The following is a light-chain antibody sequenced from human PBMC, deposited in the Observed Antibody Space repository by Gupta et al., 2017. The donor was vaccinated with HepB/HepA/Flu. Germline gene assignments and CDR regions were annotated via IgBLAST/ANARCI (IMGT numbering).Light chain of an antibody. CDR1: QGIRDE. V-gene: IGKV1-17*01. Sequence: DIQMTQSPSSLSASVGDRVTITCRASQGIRDELSWYQQKPGRAPKRLIYSASSLQNGVPSRFSGSGSGTEFTLTISSLQPEDSAIYYCLQHNGYPLTFGQGTRLEI. CDR2: SAS. CDR3: LQHNGYPLT. J-gene: IGKJ5*01.